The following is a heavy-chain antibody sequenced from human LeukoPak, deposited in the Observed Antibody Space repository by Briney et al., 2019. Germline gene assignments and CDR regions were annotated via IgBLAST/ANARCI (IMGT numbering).Heavy chain of an antibody. CDR3: ARARTLYYGSGSRSYYFDY. CDR2: INHSGST. CDR1: GGSFSGYY. J-gene: IGHJ4*02. D-gene: IGHD3-10*01. Sequence: SETLSLTCAVYGGSFSGYYWSWIRQPPGKGLECIGEINHSGSTNYNPSLKSRVTISVDTSKNQFSLKLSSVTAANTAVYYCARARTLYYGSGSRSYYFDYWGQGTLVTVSS. V-gene: IGHV4-34*01.